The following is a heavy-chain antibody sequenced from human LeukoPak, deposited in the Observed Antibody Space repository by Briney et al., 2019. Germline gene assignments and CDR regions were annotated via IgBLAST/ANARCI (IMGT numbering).Heavy chain of an antibody. CDR3: ARARYSSAWFDS. Sequence: ASVKVSCKASGYIFDKYDINWVRQAPGQGLEWMGWVNPNTGNTGYAQKFQGRVTMTRDTSLTTVYMEINSLKSEDTAVYYCARARYSSAWFDSWGQGTLVTVSS. CDR1: GYIFDKYD. J-gene: IGHJ5*01. V-gene: IGHV1-8*01. CDR2: VNPNTGNT. D-gene: IGHD2-15*01.